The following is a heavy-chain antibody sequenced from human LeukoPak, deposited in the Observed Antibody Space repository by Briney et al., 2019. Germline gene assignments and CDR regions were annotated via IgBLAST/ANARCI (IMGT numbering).Heavy chain of an antibody. CDR1: GYTFSGFY. D-gene: IGHD5-12*01. J-gene: IGHJ6*03. CDR3: AKDRYGDYEAPFHYYMDA. Sequence: ASVKVSCKASGYTFSGFYIHWVRQAPGQGLEWMGWINPNSGVTNYTQKLQGRVTITRDTSIDTAYMQLSRLRSDDTAVYYCAKDRYGDYEAPFHYYMDAWGRGTTVTVSS. V-gene: IGHV1-2*02. CDR2: INPNSGVT.